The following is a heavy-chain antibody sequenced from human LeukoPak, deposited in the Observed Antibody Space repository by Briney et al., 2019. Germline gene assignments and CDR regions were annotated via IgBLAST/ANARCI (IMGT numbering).Heavy chain of an antibody. CDR2: INPSGGST. CDR3: ARQGFGENDY. J-gene: IGHJ4*02. CDR1: GYTFTSNY. V-gene: IGHV1-46*01. D-gene: IGHD3-10*01. Sequence: ASVKVSCKAFGYTFTSNYIHWVRQAPRQGLEWMGIINPSGGSTSSAQKFQGRVTMTRDTSTSTVYMELSSLRSEDTAVYYCARQGFGENDYWGQGTLVTVSS.